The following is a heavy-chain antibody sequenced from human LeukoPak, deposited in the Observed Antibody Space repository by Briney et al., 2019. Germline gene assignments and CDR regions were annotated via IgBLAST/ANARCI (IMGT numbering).Heavy chain of an antibody. D-gene: IGHD2-2*01. CDR2: IYPGDSDT. CDR3: ASSSMAWCSNYYGMDV. Sequence: GESLKISCKGSGYIFTSYWIGWVRQMPGKGLEWMGIIYPGDSDTRYSPSFQGQVTISADKSISTAYLQWSSLKASDTAMYYCASSSMAWCSNYYGMDVWGQGTTVTVSS. V-gene: IGHV5-51*01. CDR1: GYIFTSYW. J-gene: IGHJ6*02.